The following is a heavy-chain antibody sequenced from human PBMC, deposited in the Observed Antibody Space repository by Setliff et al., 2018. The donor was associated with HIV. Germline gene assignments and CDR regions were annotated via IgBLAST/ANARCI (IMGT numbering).Heavy chain of an antibody. CDR3: ATRGDYKPLYYMDV. V-gene: IGHV4-39*01. D-gene: IGHD3-22*01. CDR1: GGSISSSSFY. J-gene: IGHJ6*03. CDR2: LYYSGST. Sequence: PSETLSLTCTVSGGSISSSSFYWGWIRQPPGKGLEWVGTLYYSGSTFFNPSLKSRVTISVDTSKNQFSLRLASVTAAGTAVYYCATRGDYKPLYYMDVWGRGTTVTVSS.